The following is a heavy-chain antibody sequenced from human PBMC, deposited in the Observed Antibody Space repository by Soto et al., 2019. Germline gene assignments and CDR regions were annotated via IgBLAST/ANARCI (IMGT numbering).Heavy chain of an antibody. CDR3: AREAIFGVGQDY. CDR2: IFYTGST. D-gene: IGHD3-3*01. Sequence: SETLSLICTVSGGSVSGGSYYWSWIRQPPGKGLEWIGYIFYTGSTNYNPSLKSRVTISVDTSKNQFSLKLNSVTAADTAVYYCAREAIFGVGQDYWGQGTLVTVSS. CDR1: GGSVSGGSYY. J-gene: IGHJ4*02. V-gene: IGHV4-61*01.